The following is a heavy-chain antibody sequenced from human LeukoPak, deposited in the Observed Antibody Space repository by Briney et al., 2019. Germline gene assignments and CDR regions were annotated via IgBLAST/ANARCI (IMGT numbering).Heavy chain of an antibody. V-gene: IGHV4-4*09. D-gene: IGHD6-19*01. Sequence: SETLSLTCTASGGSISSYYWSWIRQPPGKGLEWIGYIYTSGSTNYNPSLKSRVTISVDTSKNQFSLKLSSVTAADTAVYYCARQQPSSAWYGGDFDYWGQGTLVTVSS. J-gene: IGHJ4*02. CDR1: GGSISSYY. CDR2: IYTSGST. CDR3: ARQQPSSAWYGGDFDY.